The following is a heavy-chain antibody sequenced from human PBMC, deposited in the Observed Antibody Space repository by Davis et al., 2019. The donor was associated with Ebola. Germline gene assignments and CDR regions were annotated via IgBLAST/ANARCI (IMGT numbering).Heavy chain of an antibody. J-gene: IGHJ3*02. CDR2: ISYDGSNK. D-gene: IGHD2-21*01. CDR1: GFTFSSYA. CDR3: ARVSPVFLSVDAFDI. Sequence: PGGSLRLSCAASGFTFSSYAMHWVRQAPGKGLEWVAVISYDGSNKYYADSVKGRFTISRDNSKNTLYLQMNSLRAEDTAVYYCARVSPVFLSVDAFDIWGQGTMVTVSS. V-gene: IGHV3-30-3*01.